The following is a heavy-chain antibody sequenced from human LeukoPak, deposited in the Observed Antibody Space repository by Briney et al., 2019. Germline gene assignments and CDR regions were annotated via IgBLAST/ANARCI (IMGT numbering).Heavy chain of an antibody. Sequence: VVSVKVSCKTSGYTFTDCFMHWVRQAPGQGLEWMGWIDPKSGATDYAQKFQGRVTMTRDTSINTVYMELTTLRSDDTAIYYCATLGGHSLAAQNGYWGQGTLVTVSS. CDR1: GYTFTDCF. V-gene: IGHV1-2*02. J-gene: IGHJ4*02. CDR2: IDPKSGAT. CDR3: ATLGGHSLAAQNGY. D-gene: IGHD3-16*01.